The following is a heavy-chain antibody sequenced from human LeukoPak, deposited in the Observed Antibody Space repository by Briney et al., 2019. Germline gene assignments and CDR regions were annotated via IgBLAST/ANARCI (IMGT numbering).Heavy chain of an antibody. CDR3: VREDCSGGSCYSGFDY. J-gene: IGHJ4*02. Sequence: SQTLSLTCAISGDSVSSNSAAWDWIRQSPSRGLEWLGRTYYRSKWYDDYAGSVKSRITINPDTSKNQFSLQLNSVTPEDTAVYYCVREDCSGGSCYSGFDYWAQGTLVTVSS. V-gene: IGHV6-1*01. D-gene: IGHD2-15*01. CDR1: GDSVSSNSAA. CDR2: TYYRSKWYD.